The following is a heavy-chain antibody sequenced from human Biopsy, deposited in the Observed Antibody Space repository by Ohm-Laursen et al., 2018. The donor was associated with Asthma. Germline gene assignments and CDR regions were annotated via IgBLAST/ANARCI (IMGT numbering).Heavy chain of an antibody. Sequence: SSVKVSCKSLGGTFNTYVIGWVRQAPGQGLEWMGGINSIFGTTTYPQKFQDRVTITADDSTSTVYMELSSLRSEDTAVYYCARKAGSCISRACYSLDFWGQGTLVTVSS. CDR1: GGTFNTYV. V-gene: IGHV1-69*01. D-gene: IGHD2-15*01. CDR2: INSIFGTT. J-gene: IGHJ4*02. CDR3: ARKAGSCISRACYSLDF.